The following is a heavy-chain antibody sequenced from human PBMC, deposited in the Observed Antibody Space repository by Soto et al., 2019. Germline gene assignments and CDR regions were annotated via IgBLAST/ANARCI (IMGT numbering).Heavy chain of an antibody. V-gene: IGHV4-59*01. D-gene: IGHD3-10*01. Sequence: PSETLSLTCSVSGGSISSYYWSWIRQPPGKGLEWIGYMSFSGNTNYNPSLKSRVTISLDTSKNQFSLRLSSVTAADTAVYYCARVFGFGGMDVWGQGTTVTVSS. CDR3: ARVFGFGGMDV. J-gene: IGHJ6*02. CDR2: MSFSGNT. CDR1: GGSISSYY.